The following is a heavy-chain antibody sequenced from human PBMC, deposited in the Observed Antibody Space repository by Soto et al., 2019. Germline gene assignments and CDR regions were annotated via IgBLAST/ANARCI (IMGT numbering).Heavy chain of an antibody. CDR3: AREHTYGLNFFDC. D-gene: IGHD5-18*01. CDR2: ISHSGST. CDR1: GGSISSAAYY. Sequence: QVQLQESGPGLVKPSQTLSLSCTVSGGSISSAAYYWSWIRQHPGKGLEWIGYISHSGSTYYTPSLKSRDIISAYTSKNQFSLNLTSVTAADTAVYYCAREHTYGLNFFDCWGQGAPVTVSS. V-gene: IGHV4-31*03. J-gene: IGHJ4*02.